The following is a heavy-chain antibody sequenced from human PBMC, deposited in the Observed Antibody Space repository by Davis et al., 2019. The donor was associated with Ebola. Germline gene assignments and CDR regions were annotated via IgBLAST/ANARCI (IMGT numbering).Heavy chain of an antibody. Sequence: SETLSLTCSVSGGSISSGTYYWGWVRQPPGKGLEWIGSIYYNGRTYYRSSLEGRVTILLATSKNQFSLKLRSVTAADTAVYFCARLSGLFSSSSGALFFDLWGRGTLVSVSS. CDR1: GGSISSGTYY. CDR2: IYYNGRT. CDR3: ARLSGLFSSSSGALFFDL. D-gene: IGHD6-6*01. J-gene: IGHJ2*01. V-gene: IGHV4-39*07.